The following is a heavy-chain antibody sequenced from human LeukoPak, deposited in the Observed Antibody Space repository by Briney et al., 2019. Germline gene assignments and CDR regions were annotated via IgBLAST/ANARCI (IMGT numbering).Heavy chain of an antibody. CDR2: IASDGSST. V-gene: IGHV3-74*01. Sequence: GGPLRLSCAASGFTFSSYWMNWVRQAPGKGLVWVSRIASDGSSTTYADSVKGRFSISRDNSKNTLFLQMNSLRAEDTAVYSCAKSGWYESSGPLYYFDYWGQGTLVTVSS. CDR3: AKSGWYESSGPLYYFDY. J-gene: IGHJ4*02. D-gene: IGHD3-22*01. CDR1: GFTFSSYW.